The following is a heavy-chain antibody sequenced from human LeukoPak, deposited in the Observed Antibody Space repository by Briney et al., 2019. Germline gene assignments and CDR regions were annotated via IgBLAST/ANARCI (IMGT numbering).Heavy chain of an antibody. CDR1: GGSFSGYY. V-gene: IGHV4-34*01. CDR3: ARVEGIAVAGTEPYYFDY. CDR2: INHSGST. Sequence: KPSETLSLTCAVYGGSFSGYYWSWIRQPPGKGLEWIGEINHSGSTNYNPSLKSRVTIPVDTSKNQFSLKLSSVTAADTAVYYCARVEGIAVAGTEPYYFDYWGQGTLVTVSS. D-gene: IGHD6-19*01. J-gene: IGHJ4*02.